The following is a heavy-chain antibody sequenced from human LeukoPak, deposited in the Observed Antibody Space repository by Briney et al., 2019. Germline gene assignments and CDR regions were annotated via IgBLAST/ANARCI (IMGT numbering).Heavy chain of an antibody. CDR2: ISGSGGST. CDR1: GFTFSSYA. D-gene: IGHD2-15*01. J-gene: IGHJ4*02. Sequence: GGSLRLSCAASGFTFSSYAMSWVRQAPGKGLEWVSAISGSGGSTYYADSVKGRFTISRDNSKNTLYLQMNSLRAEDTAVYYCXXXXXXXVVVAATPYYFDYWGQGTLVTVSS. V-gene: IGHV3-23*01. CDR3: XXXXXXXVVVAATPYYFDY.